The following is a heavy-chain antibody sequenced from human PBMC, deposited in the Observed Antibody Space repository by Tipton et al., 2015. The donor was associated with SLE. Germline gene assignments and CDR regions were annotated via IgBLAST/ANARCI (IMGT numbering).Heavy chain of an antibody. V-gene: IGHV3-53*05. CDR3: ARDHFGFDL. CDR2: IYGGGGT. Sequence: SLRLSCAASGFTVSGDYMCWVRQAPGKGLEWVSVIYGGGGTYYADSVKGRFTLSRDLSKNTLYLRMNSLRAEDTAVYYCARDHFGFDLWGQGTMGTVAS. D-gene: IGHD2/OR15-2a*01. J-gene: IGHJ3*01. CDR1: GFTVSGDY.